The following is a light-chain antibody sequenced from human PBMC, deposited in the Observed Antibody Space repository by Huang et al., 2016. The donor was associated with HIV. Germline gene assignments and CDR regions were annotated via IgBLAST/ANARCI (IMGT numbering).Light chain of an antibody. J-gene: IGKJ1*01. CDR2: GTS. CDR1: QSVGSD. CDR3: QQYNNWPKT. V-gene: IGKV3-15*01. Sequence: EIVMTQSPATLSVSPGERATLSCRASQSVGSDLAWYQQKPGQAPRLLIFGTSTTATGIPARCSGSGSGTESTLTISSLQSEDFAVYYCQQYNNWPKTFGQGTKVEIK.